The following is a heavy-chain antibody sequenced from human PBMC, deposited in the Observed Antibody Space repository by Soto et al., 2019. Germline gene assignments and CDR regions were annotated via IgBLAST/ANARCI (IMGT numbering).Heavy chain of an antibody. D-gene: IGHD3-16*01. CDR2: VYYSGTT. Sequence: QLQLQESGPGLVKPSETLSLTCTVSGGSVSSSDYYWGWISQPPGKELEWIGAVYYSGTTYYMPSLKSRVTISVDTSKNHFSLNLMTVTAADTAVYYCARQTGGFGYYFDYRGQGALVTVSS. CDR1: GGSVSSSDYY. CDR3: ARQTGGFGYYFDY. J-gene: IGHJ4*02. V-gene: IGHV4-39*01.